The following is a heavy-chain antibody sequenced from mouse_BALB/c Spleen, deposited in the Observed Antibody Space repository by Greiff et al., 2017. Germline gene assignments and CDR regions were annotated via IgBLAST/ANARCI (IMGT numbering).Heavy chain of an antibody. V-gene: IGHV1-63*02. CDR1: GYTFTNYW. CDR3: ATMITTGYYFDY. CDR2: IYPGGGYT. J-gene: IGHJ2*01. D-gene: IGHD2-4*01. Sequence: VQLQQSGAELVRPGTSVKISCKASGYTFTNYWLGWVKQRPGHGLEWIGDIYPGGGYTNYNEKFKGKATLTADTSSSTAYMQLSSLTSEDSAVYFCATMITTGYYFDYWGEGTTLTVSS.